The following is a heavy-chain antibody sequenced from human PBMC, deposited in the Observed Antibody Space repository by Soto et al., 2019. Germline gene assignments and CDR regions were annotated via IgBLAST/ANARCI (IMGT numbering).Heavy chain of an antibody. V-gene: IGHV3-23*01. CDR3: ARRGSGSYYDY. D-gene: IGHD1-26*01. Sequence: EVQLLESGGGLVQPGGSLRLSCAASGFTFSNYAMNWVRQAPGKGLEWVSVISGCGDSTYYADSVKGRFTISRDNSKNTLYLQMNSLRAEDTAIYYCARRGSGSYYDYWGQGTLVTVSS. CDR1: GFTFSNYA. J-gene: IGHJ4*02. CDR2: ISGCGDST.